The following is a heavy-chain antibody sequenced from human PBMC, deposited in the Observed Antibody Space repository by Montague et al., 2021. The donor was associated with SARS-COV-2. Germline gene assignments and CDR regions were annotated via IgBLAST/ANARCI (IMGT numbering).Heavy chain of an antibody. V-gene: IGHV4-34*01. CDR2: INPTGST. D-gene: IGHD1-26*01. J-gene: IGHJ4*02. CDR3: ARGLMSGSYYLGLDH. CDR1: GGSFNNKY. Sequence: SETLSLTCAVYGGSFNNKYWTWIRQPPGKGLEWIGEINPTGSTNYKPSLKRRVTISVDTSKNQFSLKVSTVTAADTAVYYCARGLMSGSYYLGLDHWGQGTLVTVSS.